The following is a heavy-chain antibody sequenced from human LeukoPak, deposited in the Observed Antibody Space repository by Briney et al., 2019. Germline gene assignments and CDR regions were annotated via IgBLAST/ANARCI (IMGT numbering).Heavy chain of an antibody. Sequence: GASVKVSCKVSGYTLTELSMHWVRQAPGKGLEWMGGFDPEDGETIYAQKFQGRVTMTEDTSTDTAYMELSSLRSEDTSVYYWPTSSAYYYDSSGYFHWGQGTLVTVSS. J-gene: IGHJ4*02. CDR2: FDPEDGET. CDR3: PTSSAYYYDSSGYFH. CDR1: GYTLTELS. V-gene: IGHV1-24*01. D-gene: IGHD3-22*01.